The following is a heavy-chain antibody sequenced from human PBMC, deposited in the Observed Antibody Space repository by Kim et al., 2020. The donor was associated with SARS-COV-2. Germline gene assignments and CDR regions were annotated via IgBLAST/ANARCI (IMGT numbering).Heavy chain of an antibody. V-gene: IGHV3-21*01. CDR1: GITFSTHT. Sequence: GGSLRLSCAASGITFSTHTMSWVRQAPGKGLEWVSSITRDSSNIYYRDSVKGRFTISRDNAKNSLYLQMNSLGAEDTAVYYCARGWFGQVGDFWGQGTL. CDR2: ITRDSSNI. J-gene: IGHJ4*02. D-gene: IGHD3-10*01. CDR3: ARGWFGQVGDF.